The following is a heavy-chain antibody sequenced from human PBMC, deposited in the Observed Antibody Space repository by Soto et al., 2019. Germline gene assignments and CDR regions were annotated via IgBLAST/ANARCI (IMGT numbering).Heavy chain of an antibody. V-gene: IGHV5-10-1*01. Sequence: RCESLKISCKGSGYSFSSYWISWVRQMPGKGLEWMGRIDPSDSYTNYSPSFQGHVTISADKSISTAYLQWSSLKASDTAIYYCASEDTIFGVVGGNWRQGTLVTVSS. J-gene: IGHJ4*02. D-gene: IGHD3-3*01. CDR3: ASEDTIFGVVGGN. CDR2: IDPSDSYT. CDR1: GYSFSSYW.